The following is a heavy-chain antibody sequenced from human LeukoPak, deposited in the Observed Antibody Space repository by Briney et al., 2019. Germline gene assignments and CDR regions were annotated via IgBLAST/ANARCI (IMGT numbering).Heavy chain of an antibody. Sequence: GGSLRLSCAASGLTFNSYDMHWVRQAPGKGLEWVTLISYDGGNKYYGDSVKGRFTISRDNSKNTLYLQMNSLRAEDTAVYYCARDAYSYGYDYWGQGTLVTVSS. CDR1: GLTFNSYD. CDR2: ISYDGGNK. CDR3: ARDAYSYGYDY. D-gene: IGHD5-18*01. J-gene: IGHJ4*01. V-gene: IGHV3-30*03.